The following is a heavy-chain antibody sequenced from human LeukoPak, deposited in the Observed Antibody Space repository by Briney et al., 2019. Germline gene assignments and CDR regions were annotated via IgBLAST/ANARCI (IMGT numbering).Heavy chain of an antibody. CDR2: IYSSGST. CDR1: GGSTSSGTYY. Sequence: SETLSLTCTVSGGSTSSGTYYWSWIRQPAGKGLEWIGRIYSSGSTHYNPSLKSRVTISLDASKNQFSLKLSSVTAADTAVYYCARLGYCSTTSCYAGDDYWGQGTLVTVSS. D-gene: IGHD2-2*01. V-gene: IGHV4-61*02. CDR3: ARLGYCSTTSCYAGDDY. J-gene: IGHJ4*02.